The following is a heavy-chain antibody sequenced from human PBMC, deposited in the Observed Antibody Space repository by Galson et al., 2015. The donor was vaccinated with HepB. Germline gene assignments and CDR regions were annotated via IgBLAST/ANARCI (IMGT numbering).Heavy chain of an antibody. Sequence: SETLSLTCTVSGGSISSYYWSWIWQPPGKGLEWIGYIYYSGSTNYNPSLKSRVTISVDTSKNQFSLKLSSVTAADTAVYYCARLAGSGGRWLRRYFDLWGRGTLVTVSS. CDR1: GGSISSYY. V-gene: IGHV4-59*08. CDR3: ARLAGSGGRWLRRYFDL. CDR2: IYYSGST. D-gene: IGHD5-24*01. J-gene: IGHJ2*01.